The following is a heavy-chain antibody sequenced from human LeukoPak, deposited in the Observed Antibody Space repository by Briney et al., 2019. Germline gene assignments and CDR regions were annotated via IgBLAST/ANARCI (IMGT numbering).Heavy chain of an antibody. CDR3: ARVSRTTIVRGIITFDY. D-gene: IGHD3-10*01. Sequence: ASVKVSCKASGGFFSNYVISWVRQAPGQGLEWMGEIIPVFGTANYAQKFQDRVTITADESTSTAYMELSSVRSEDTAVYYCARVSRTTIVRGIITFDYWGQGTLVTVSS. J-gene: IGHJ4*02. CDR1: GGFFSNYV. CDR2: IIPVFGTA. V-gene: IGHV1-69*13.